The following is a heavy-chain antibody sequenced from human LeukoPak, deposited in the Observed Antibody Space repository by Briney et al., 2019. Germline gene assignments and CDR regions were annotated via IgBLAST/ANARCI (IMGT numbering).Heavy chain of an antibody. J-gene: IGHJ4*02. V-gene: IGHV3-7*03. CDR2: IKQNESEK. Sequence: GGSLRLSCAGSGFTFSNYWMSWVRQAPGKGLEWVASIKQNESEKYYVDSVKGRFTISRDNAKNSLYLQMNSLRAEDTAVYYCAIQTFTVTIGGGDYWGQGTLVTVSS. CDR1: GFTFSNYW. CDR3: AIQTFTVTIGGGDY. D-gene: IGHD4-17*01.